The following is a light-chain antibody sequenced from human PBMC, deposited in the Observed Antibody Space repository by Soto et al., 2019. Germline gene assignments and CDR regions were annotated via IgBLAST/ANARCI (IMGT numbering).Light chain of an antibody. CDR1: ESVSSVY. J-gene: IGKJ5*01. CDR2: GAS. CDR3: QHYGGSFT. V-gene: IGKV3-20*01. Sequence: EIVLTQSPVTLSLSPGERATLSCRASESVSSVYLAWYQHKPGQAPRLLIFGASSRATAIPDRFSGSGSGTDFTLTISRLEPEDFAVYYCQHYGGSFTFGQGTRLEIK.